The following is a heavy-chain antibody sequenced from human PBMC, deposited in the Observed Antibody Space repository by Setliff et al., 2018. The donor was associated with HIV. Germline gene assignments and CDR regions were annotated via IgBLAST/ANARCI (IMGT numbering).Heavy chain of an antibody. CDR2: INQNGREK. Sequence: GGSLRLSCAASGFTSGFTFTNYWMSWVRQAPGKGLEWVANINQNGREKYYVDSVKGRFTISRDNAKDSLYLQRNSLRGEDTAVYYCAGSRGYFVKADWGQGTLVTVSS. CDR3: AGSRGYFVKAD. V-gene: IGHV3-7*01. J-gene: IGHJ4*02. CDR1: GFTSGFTFTNYW. D-gene: IGHD3-22*01.